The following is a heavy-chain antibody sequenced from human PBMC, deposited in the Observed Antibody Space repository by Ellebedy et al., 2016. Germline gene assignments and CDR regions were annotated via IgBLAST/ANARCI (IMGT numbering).Heavy chain of an antibody. CDR1: GFTFSSYG. CDR3: AKDTRGYSYGLVSFDY. CDR2: ISYDGSNK. V-gene: IGHV3-30*18. Sequence: GESLKISXAASGFTFSSYGMHWVRQAPGKGLEWVAVISYDGSNKYYADSVKGRFTISRDNSKNTLYLQMNSLRAEDTAVYYCAKDTRGYSYGLVSFDYWGQGTLVTVSS. J-gene: IGHJ4*02. D-gene: IGHD5-18*01.